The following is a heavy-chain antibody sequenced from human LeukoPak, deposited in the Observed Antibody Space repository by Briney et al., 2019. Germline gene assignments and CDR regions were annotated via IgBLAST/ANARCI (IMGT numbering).Heavy chain of an antibody. V-gene: IGHV3-9*01. CDR3: AKTVAGTFDY. Sequence: GGSLRLSCAASGFTFDDYAMHWVRQAPGKGLGWVSGISWNSGSIGYADSVKGRFTISRDNAKNSLYLQMNSLRAEDTALYYCAKTVAGTFDYWGQGTLVTVSS. D-gene: IGHD6-19*01. CDR2: ISWNSGSI. CDR1: GFTFDDYA. J-gene: IGHJ4*02.